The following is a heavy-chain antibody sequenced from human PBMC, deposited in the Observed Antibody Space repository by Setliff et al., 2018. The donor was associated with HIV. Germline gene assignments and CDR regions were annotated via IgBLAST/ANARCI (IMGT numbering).Heavy chain of an antibody. CDR3: AKRNDNYDDSGYYYFDS. CDR2: VYSDGSST. CDR1: GFTFSTYA. D-gene: IGHD3-22*01. Sequence: GESLKISCVASGFTFSTYAMTWVRQAPGKGLEWVSVVYSDGSSTYYADSVKGRFTISRDNSKKTLYLQMNSLRAEDTAVYFCAKRNDNYDDSGYYYFDSWGQGTLVTVSS. J-gene: IGHJ4*02. V-gene: IGHV3-23*03.